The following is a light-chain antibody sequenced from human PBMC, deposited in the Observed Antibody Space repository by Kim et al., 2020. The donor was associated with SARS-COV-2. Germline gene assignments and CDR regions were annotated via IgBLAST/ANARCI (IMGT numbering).Light chain of an antibody. J-gene: IGLJ3*02. CDR3: QSYDSSLSGSV. V-gene: IGLV1-40*01. CDR2: ANS. CDR1: SSNIRARYD. Sequence: QRVTISCTGTSSNIRARYDVHWYQQLPGTAPKLLIYANSNRPSGVPDRFSGSKSGTSASLAITGLQAEDEADYYCQSYDSSLSGSVFGGGTKLTVL.